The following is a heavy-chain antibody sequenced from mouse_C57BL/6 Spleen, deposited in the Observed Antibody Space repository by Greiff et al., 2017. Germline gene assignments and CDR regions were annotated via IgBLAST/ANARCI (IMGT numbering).Heavy chain of an antibody. Sequence: QVQLQQPGAELVKPGASVKLSCKASGYTFTSYWMHWVKQRPGQGLEWIGMIHPNSGSTNYNEKFKSKATLTVDKSSSTAYMQLSSLTSEDSAVYYCARSHDGYYALAYWGQGTLVTVSA. J-gene: IGHJ3*01. V-gene: IGHV1-64*01. D-gene: IGHD2-3*01. CDR2: IHPNSGST. CDR1: GYTFTSYW. CDR3: ARSHDGYYALAY.